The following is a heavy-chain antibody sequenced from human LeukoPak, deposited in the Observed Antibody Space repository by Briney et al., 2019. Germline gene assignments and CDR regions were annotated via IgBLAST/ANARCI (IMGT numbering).Heavy chain of an antibody. CDR3: ARVIVATILQSPCFDY. CDR1: GYTFTGYY. D-gene: IGHD5-12*01. Sequence: GASVKVSCKASGYTFTGYYMHWVRQALGQGLEWMGWINPNSGGTNYAQKFQGRVTMTRDTSISTAYMELSRLRSDDTAVYYCARVIVATILQSPCFDYWGQGTLVTVSS. CDR2: INPNSGGT. V-gene: IGHV1-2*02. J-gene: IGHJ4*02.